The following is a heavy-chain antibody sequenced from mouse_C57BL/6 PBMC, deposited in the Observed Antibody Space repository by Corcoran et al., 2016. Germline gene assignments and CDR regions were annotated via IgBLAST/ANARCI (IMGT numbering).Heavy chain of an antibody. D-gene: IGHD2-3*01. V-gene: IGHV9-3*01. CDR1: GYTFTTYG. CDR2: INTYSGVP. J-gene: IGHJ3*01. CDR3: ARIYDGYCSWFAY. Sequence: QIQLVQSGPELKKPGETVKISCKASGYTFTTYGMSWVKQAPGKGLKWMGWINTYSGVPTYADDFKGRFAFSLETSASTAYLQINNLKNEDTATYFCARIYDGYCSWFAYWGQGTLVTVSA.